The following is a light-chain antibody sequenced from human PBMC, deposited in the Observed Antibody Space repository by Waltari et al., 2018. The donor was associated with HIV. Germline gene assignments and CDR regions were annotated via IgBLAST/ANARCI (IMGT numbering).Light chain of an antibody. CDR3: SSYVVNSTPYV. V-gene: IGLV2-14*01. Sequence: QSALTQPTSVSGSPGQSITISCTGTSNDVGRYDYVSWYHHHPGKAPKLVIYEVTNRPSGISNRFSGSKSGNTASLTISGLQAEDEADYYCSSYVVNSTPYVFGSGTKVTVL. CDR2: EVT. J-gene: IGLJ1*01. CDR1: SNDVGRYDY.